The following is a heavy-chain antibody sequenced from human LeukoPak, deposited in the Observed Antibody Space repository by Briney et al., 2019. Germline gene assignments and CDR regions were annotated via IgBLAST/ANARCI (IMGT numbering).Heavy chain of an antibody. Sequence: AGGSLRLSCAASGFPFSKYGMHWVRQAPGKGLEWVAVIWYDGSEKYYADSVKGRFTISRDNSKNTLYLQMNSLRAEDTAVYYCARGVVYDSSGYYPYYFDYWGQGTLVTVSS. V-gene: IGHV3-33*01. J-gene: IGHJ4*02. CDR2: IWYDGSEK. CDR3: ARGVVYDSSGYYPYYFDY. D-gene: IGHD3-22*01. CDR1: GFPFSKYG.